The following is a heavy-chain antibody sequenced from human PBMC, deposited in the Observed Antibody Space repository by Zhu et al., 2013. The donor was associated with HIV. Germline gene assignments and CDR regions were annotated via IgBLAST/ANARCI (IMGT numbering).Heavy chain of an antibody. CDR3: APNLDY. CDR1: GYIFTDYG. J-gene: IGHJ4*02. V-gene: IGHV1-3*01. Sequence: QVQLVQSGAEVKKPGASVQVSCKASGYIFTDYGVHWVRQAPGQSLEWVGWIDGANGNTKYSPKFQGRVTVTRDTSASTAYMDLRSLTSEDTAAYYCAPNLDYWGQGTLVTVAS. CDR2: IDGANGNT.